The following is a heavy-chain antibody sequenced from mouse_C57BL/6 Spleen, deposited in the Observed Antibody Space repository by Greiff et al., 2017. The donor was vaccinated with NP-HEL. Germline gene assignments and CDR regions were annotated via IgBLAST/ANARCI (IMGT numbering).Heavy chain of an antibody. CDR2: INPSNGGT. D-gene: IGHD1-1*01. J-gene: IGHJ1*03. CDR1: GYTFTSYW. CDR3: AIHYYGSSYDWYFDV. V-gene: IGHV1-53*01. Sequence: VQLQQSGTELVKPGASVKLSCKASGYTFTSYWMHWVKQRPGQGLEWIGNINPSNGGTNYNEKFKSKATLTVDKSSSTAYMQLSSLTSEDSAVYYCAIHYYGSSYDWYFDVWGTGTTVTVSS.